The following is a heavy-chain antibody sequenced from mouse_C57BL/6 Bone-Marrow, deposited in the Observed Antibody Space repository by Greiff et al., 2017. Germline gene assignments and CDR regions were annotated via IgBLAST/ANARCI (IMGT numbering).Heavy chain of an antibody. CDR2: IDPSDSYT. CDR1: GYTFTSYW. Sequence: QVQLQQPGAELVRPGTSVKLSCKASGYTFTSYWMHWVKQRPGQGLEWIGVIDPSDSYTNYNQKFKGKATLTVDTSSSKAYMQLSSLTSEDSSVYYCARSDYYGSIPDAMDYWGQGTSVTVAS. V-gene: IGHV1-59*01. D-gene: IGHD1-1*01. J-gene: IGHJ4*01. CDR3: ARSDYYGSIPDAMDY.